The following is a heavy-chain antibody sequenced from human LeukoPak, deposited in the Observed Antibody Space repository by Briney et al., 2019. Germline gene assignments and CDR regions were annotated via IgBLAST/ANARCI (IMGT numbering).Heavy chain of an antibody. CDR1: GFTFSDYG. D-gene: IGHD5-18*01. Sequence: PGGSLRLSCAASGFTFSDYGMHWVRQAPGKGLEWVAVIWNDGSYEYYADSVKGRFTISRDNSKNTLYLQMNSLRAEDTAVYYCANREGGYTYDPFDYWGQGTLVTVSS. J-gene: IGHJ4*02. CDR3: ANREGGYTYDPFDY. CDR2: IWNDGSYE. V-gene: IGHV3-33*06.